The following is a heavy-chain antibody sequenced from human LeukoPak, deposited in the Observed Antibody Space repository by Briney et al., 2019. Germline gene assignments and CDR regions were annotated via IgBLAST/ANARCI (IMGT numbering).Heavy chain of an antibody. CDR2: IYDSGST. CDR3: ARQSISGSSLSYFDY. Sequence: PSETLSLTCTVSGGSISSYYWSWIRQPPGKGLEWIGNIYDSGSTNYNPSLKSRVTISVDTSKNQCSLKLSSVTGADTAVYYCARQSISGSSLSYFDYWGQGTLVNVSS. CDR1: GGSISSYY. V-gene: IGHV4-59*01. D-gene: IGHD3-22*01. J-gene: IGHJ4*02.